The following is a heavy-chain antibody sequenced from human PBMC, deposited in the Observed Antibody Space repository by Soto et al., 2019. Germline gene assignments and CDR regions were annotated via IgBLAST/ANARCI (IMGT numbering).Heavy chain of an antibody. D-gene: IGHD6-6*01. J-gene: IGHJ1*01. CDR3: ARVEGSASSPGD. V-gene: IGHV1-2*02. CDR2: ISPSRGGT. Sequence: ASVKVSCKASGYTFTAYYVHWVRQAPGQGLEWIGWISPSRGGTNYAQKFQGRVTMTRDTSITTAYMELSRLRSDDTAIYCCARVEGSASSPGDWCQGTLVTVSS. CDR1: GYTFTAYY.